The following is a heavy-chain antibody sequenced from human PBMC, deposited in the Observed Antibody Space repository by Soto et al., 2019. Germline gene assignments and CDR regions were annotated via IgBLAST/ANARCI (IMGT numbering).Heavy chain of an antibody. CDR2: IYYSGST. J-gene: IGHJ6*02. V-gene: IGHV4-61*01. CDR3: ARDLGGYDFRNGMDV. D-gene: IGHD5-12*01. CDR1: GGSVSSGSYY. Sequence: KSSETLSLTCTVSGGSVSSGSYYWSWIRQPPGKGLEWIGYIYYSGSTNYNPSLKSRVTISVDTSKNQFSLKLSSVTAADTAVYYCARDLGGYDFRNGMDVWGQGTTVTVS.